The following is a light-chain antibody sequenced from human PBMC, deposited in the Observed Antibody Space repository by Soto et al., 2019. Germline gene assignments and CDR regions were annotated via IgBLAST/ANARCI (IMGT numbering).Light chain of an antibody. CDR3: TSFAPGRIYV. V-gene: IGLV2-11*01. CDR2: DVS. J-gene: IGLJ1*01. CDR1: SSDVGGYNY. Sequence: QSALTQPRSVSGSPGQSVTISCTGTSSDVGGYNYVSWYQQYSGKAPKVMIYDVSKRPSGVPDRFSGSKSGNTAPLTISGLQAEDEGDYYCTSFAPGRIYVFGSGTKVTVL.